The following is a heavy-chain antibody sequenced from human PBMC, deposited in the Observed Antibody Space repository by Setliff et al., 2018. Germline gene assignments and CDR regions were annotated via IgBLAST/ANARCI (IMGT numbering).Heavy chain of an antibody. Sequence: SETLSLTCTVSGASLSSGTYYWGWIRQPPGKGLEWIGRIYYRGDTYYNASLKGRLTISVDTAQNQFSLRLTSVTAADTAVYYCARTGTYRYFDYWGQEALVTVSS. CDR1: GASLSSGTYY. J-gene: IGHJ4*02. D-gene: IGHD1-1*01. CDR3: ARTGTYRYFDY. CDR2: IYYRGDT. V-gene: IGHV4-39*01.